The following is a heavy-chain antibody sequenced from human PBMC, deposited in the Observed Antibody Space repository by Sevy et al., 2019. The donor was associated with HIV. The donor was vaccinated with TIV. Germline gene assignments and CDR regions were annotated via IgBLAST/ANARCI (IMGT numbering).Heavy chain of an antibody. J-gene: IGHJ5*02. Sequence: GSLRLSCAASGFTFSSYSMNWVRQAPGKGLEWVSYISSSSSTIYYADSVKGRFTISRDNAKNSQYLQMNSLRAEDTAVYYCARDPGVAVAGTRGWFDPWGQGTLVTVSS. CDR1: GFTFSSYS. D-gene: IGHD6-19*01. CDR3: ARDPGVAVAGTRGWFDP. V-gene: IGHV3-48*01. CDR2: ISSSSSTI.